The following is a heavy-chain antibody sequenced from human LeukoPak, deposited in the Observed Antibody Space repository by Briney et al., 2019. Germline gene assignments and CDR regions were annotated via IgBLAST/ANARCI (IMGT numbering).Heavy chain of an antibody. Sequence: GGSLRLSCAASGFTFSSYSMSWVRQAPGKGLEWVSSISSSSSYIYYADSGKGRFTISRDNAKNSLYLQMNSLRAEDTAVYYCARGSSSCFDYWGQGTLVTVSS. V-gene: IGHV3-21*01. CDR2: ISSSSSYI. CDR1: GFTFSSYS. J-gene: IGHJ4*02. D-gene: IGHD2-2*01. CDR3: ARGSSSCFDY.